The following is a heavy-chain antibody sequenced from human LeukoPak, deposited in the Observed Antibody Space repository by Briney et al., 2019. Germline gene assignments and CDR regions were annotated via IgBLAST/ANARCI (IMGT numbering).Heavy chain of an antibody. CDR1: GFTFSTYE. D-gene: IGHD2-8*01. Sequence: GASLRLSCAASGFTFSTYEMNWVRQAPGKGLEWVSYTSSRGNVIYYADSVKGRFTISRDNAKNSLSLQMNSLRAEDTAVYYCARDQWSTNTWVHDEFDIWGQGTMVTVSS. V-gene: IGHV3-48*03. CDR3: ARDQWSTNTWVHDEFDI. J-gene: IGHJ3*02. CDR2: TSSRGNVI.